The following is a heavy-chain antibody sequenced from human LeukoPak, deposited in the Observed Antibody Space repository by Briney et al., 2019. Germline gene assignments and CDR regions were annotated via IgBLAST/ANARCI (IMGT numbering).Heavy chain of an antibody. D-gene: IGHD3-10*01. Sequence: GGSLRLSCTVSGFTVSTNSMSWVRQAPGKGLEWVSSIYSDNTHYSDSVKGRFTISRDNSKSTLYLQINSLTADDTAVYYCAKDVEYGSGTPIGYWGQGTLVTVSS. CDR1: GFTVSTNS. CDR3: AKDVEYGSGTPIGY. J-gene: IGHJ4*02. V-gene: IGHV3-53*01. CDR2: IYSDNT.